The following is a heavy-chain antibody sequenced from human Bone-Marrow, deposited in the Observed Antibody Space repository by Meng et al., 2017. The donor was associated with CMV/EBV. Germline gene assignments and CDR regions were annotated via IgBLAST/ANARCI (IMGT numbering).Heavy chain of an antibody. CDR2: ISYDGSNK. CDR1: GFTFSSYA. D-gene: IGHD3-3*01. CDR3: SRDPRNSIFGVLDV. Sequence: GASLKISCAASGFTFSSYAMHWVRQAPGKGLEWVAVISYDGSNKYYADSVKGRFTIYRDNSKNTLFLQLNSLRADDSAAYYWSRDPRNSIFGVLDVWGQGTMVTASS. J-gene: IGHJ6*02. V-gene: IGHV3-30*04.